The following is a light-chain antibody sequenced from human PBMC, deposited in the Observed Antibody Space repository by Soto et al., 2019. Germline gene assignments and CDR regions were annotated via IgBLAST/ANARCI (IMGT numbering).Light chain of an antibody. CDR1: TSNIGAGYD. J-gene: IGLJ7*01. CDR2: GNS. V-gene: IGLV1-40*01. CDR3: QSYDSSLSGSAV. Sequence: QPVLTQPPSVSGAPGQRVTISCTGTTSNIGAGYDVPWYQQLPGTPPKLLIYGNSNRPSGVPDRFSGSKSGTSASLAITGLQAEDEADYYCQSYDSSLSGSAVFGGGTQLTVL.